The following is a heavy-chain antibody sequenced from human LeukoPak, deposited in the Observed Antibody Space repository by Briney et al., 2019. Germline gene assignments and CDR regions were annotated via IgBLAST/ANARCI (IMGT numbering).Heavy chain of an antibody. J-gene: IGHJ3*02. CDR1: GFTVSSNY. V-gene: IGHV3-53*01. D-gene: IGHD2-2*01. CDR2: IYSGGST. CDR3: ARVGVVPAANPDGFDI. Sequence: GGSLRLSCAASGFTVSSNYMSWVRQAPGKGLEWVSVIYSGGSTYYADSVEGRFTISRDNSKNTLYLQMNSLTAEDTAVYYCARVGVVPAANPDGFDIWGQGTMVTVSS.